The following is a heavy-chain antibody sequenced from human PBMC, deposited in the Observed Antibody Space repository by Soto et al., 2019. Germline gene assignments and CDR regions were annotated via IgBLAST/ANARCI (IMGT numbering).Heavy chain of an antibody. CDR2: IYYSGST. D-gene: IGHD3-9*01. J-gene: IGHJ3*02. Sequence: LSHPSTVSDGSISSSSCYRSRKHKTPGKGLEWIGSIYYSGSTYYNPSLKSRVAISVETSKNQFSLKLSSVTAADTAVYYCVRQIQPPDILPGYYLLLDIWGQGTMVTVSS. CDR3: VRQIQPPDILPGYYLLLDI. CDR1: DGSISSSSCY. V-gene: IGHV4-39*01.